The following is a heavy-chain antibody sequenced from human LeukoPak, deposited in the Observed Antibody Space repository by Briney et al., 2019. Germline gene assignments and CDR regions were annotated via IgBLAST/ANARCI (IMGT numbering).Heavy chain of an antibody. V-gene: IGHV4-34*01. CDR1: GGSFSGYY. CDR2: INHSGST. Sequence: SETLSLTCAVYGGSFSGYYWSWIRQPPGKGLEWIGEINHSGSTNYNPFLKSRVTISVDTSKNQFSLKLSSVTAADTAVYYCARGHGSSSGYWFDPWGQGTLVTVSS. CDR3: ARGHGSSSGYWFDP. D-gene: IGHD6-6*01. J-gene: IGHJ5*02.